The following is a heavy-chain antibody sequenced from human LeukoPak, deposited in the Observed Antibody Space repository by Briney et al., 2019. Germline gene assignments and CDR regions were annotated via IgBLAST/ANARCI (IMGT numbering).Heavy chain of an antibody. D-gene: IGHD3-3*01. CDR1: GGSISSYY. CDR3: ARAISYWQFDY. Sequence: SETLSLTCTVSGGSISSYYWSWIRQPPGKGLEWIGYLYYSGSTNYNPSLKSRVTIPVDTSKNQFSLKLSSVTAADTAVYYCARAISYWQFDYWGQGTLVTVSS. V-gene: IGHV4-59*01. J-gene: IGHJ4*02. CDR2: LYYSGST.